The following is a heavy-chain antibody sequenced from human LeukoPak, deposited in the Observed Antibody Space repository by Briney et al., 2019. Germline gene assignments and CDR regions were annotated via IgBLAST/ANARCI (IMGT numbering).Heavy chain of an antibody. CDR2: IYTSGST. V-gene: IGHV4-4*07. D-gene: IGHD4-11*01. J-gene: IGHJ6*03. Sequence: SETLSLTCTVSGGSISSYYWSWIRQPAGKGLEWIGRIYTSGSTNYNPSLKSRVTMSVDTSKNQFSLKLSSVTAADTAVYYCATGRLYSNYAAYYYYYMDVWGKGTTVTVSS. CDR1: GGSISSYY. CDR3: ATGRLYSNYAAYYYYYMDV.